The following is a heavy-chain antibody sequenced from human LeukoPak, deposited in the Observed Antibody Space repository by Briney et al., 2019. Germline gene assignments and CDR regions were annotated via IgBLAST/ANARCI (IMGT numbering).Heavy chain of an antibody. CDR3: ARDDCSSTSCYTGSYYYYGMDV. CDR1: GFTFSSYS. Sequence: GGSLRLSCAASGFTFSSYSMNWVRQAPGKGLEWVSSISSNSSYIYYADSVKGRFTISRDNAKNSLYLQMNSLRAEDTAVYYCARDDCSSTSCYTGSYYYYGMDVWGQGTTVTVSS. J-gene: IGHJ6*02. D-gene: IGHD2-2*02. V-gene: IGHV3-21*01. CDR2: ISSNSSYI.